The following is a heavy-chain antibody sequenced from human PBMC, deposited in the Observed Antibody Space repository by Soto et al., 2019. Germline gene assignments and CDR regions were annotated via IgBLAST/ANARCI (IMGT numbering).Heavy chain of an antibody. D-gene: IGHD3-16*01. CDR1: GFSFSDSY. Sequence: QVQLVESGGGLVKPGGSLRLSCAASGFSFSDSYMSWVRQAPGKGLEWVAYISGSSGYTGYADSVKGRFTISRDNAKNSMYLKMKSLGVGAPALYSWGEGGGGYGPPDVWGQGTTVTVSS. CDR3: GEGGGGYGPPDV. J-gene: IGHJ6*02. V-gene: IGHV3-11*06. CDR2: ISGSSGYT.